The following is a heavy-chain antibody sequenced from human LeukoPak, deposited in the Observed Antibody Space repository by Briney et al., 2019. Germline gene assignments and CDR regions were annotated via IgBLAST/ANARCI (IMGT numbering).Heavy chain of an antibody. V-gene: IGHV4-61*01. D-gene: IGHD1-26*01. CDR1: GGSVSSASYY. J-gene: IGHJ4*02. Sequence: SETLSLTCTVSGGSVSSASYYWSWIRQPPGRGLEWIGFIYYDGSTSYNPSLKSRVTLSVDTSKNQFSLKLSSVTAADSAPYYCARILVGATTDYWGQGTLVTVSS. CDR3: ARILVGATTDY. CDR2: IYYDGST.